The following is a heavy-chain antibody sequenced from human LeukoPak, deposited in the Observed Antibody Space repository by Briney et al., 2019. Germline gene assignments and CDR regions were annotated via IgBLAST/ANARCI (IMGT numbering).Heavy chain of an antibody. CDR1: GFTFSSYW. D-gene: IGHD3-10*01. CDR2: INSDGSST. Sequence: GGSLRLSCAASGFTFSSYWMHWVRQAPGKGLVWVSRINSDGSSTSYADSVKGRFTISRDNAKNTLYLQMNSLRAEDTAVYYCARGALLWLELVDYWGQGTLVTVSS. J-gene: IGHJ4*02. CDR3: ARGALLWLELVDY. V-gene: IGHV3-74*01.